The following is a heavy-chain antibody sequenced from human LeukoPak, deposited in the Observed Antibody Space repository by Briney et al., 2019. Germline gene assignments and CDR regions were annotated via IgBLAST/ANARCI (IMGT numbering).Heavy chain of an antibody. V-gene: IGHV3-21*01. CDR2: ISSSSSYI. J-gene: IGHJ6*02. Sequence: EGSLRLSCAASGFTFSSYSMNWVRQAPGKGLEWVSSISSSSSYIYYADSVKGRFTNSRDNAKNSLYLQMNSLRAEDTAVYYCARDWGYYYYYGMDVWGQGTTVTVSS. CDR1: GFTFSSYS. CDR3: ARDWGYYYYYGMDV. D-gene: IGHD3-16*01.